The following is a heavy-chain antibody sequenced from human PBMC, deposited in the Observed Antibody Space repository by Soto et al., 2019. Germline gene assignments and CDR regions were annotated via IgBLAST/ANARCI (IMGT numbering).Heavy chain of an antibody. CDR3: ASLYDSSGYYYSGMDV. J-gene: IGHJ6*02. CDR1: GGSISSSSYY. Sequence: PSETLSLTCTVSGGSISSSSYYWGWIRQPPGKGLEWIGSIYYSGGTYYNPSLKSRVTISVDTSKNQSSLKLSSVTAADTAVYYCASLYDSSGYYYSGMDVWGQGTTVTVSS. V-gene: IGHV4-39*01. CDR2: IYYSGGT. D-gene: IGHD3-22*01.